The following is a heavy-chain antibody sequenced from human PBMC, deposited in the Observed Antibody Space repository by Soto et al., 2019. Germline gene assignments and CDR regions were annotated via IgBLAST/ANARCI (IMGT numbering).Heavy chain of an antibody. J-gene: IGHJ4*02. CDR1: GLTFGDYA. CDR3: TRAPTSSFESTRFDY. V-gene: IGHV3-49*03. D-gene: IGHD2-2*01. Sequence: PGGSLRLTCRDSGLTFGDYAMSWFRQAPGKGLEWVVFIRSKAYGGTRDYAASVKGRFTISRDDSKSIAYLQMNSLKIEDTAVYYCTRAPTSSFESTRFDYWGQGTLVTVSS. CDR2: IRSKAYGGTR.